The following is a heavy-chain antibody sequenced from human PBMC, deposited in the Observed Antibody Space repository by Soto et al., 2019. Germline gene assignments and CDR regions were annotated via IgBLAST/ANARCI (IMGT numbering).Heavy chain of an antibody. J-gene: IGHJ5*02. D-gene: IGHD3-16*02. CDR3: ARYRSVDP. V-gene: IGHV3-7*01. CDR2: ITEDGSEK. Sequence: EVQLVESGGGLVQPGGSLRLSCADSGFILRNYWMSWVRQAPGMGLQWVASITEDGSEKYYVDPVKGRFTISRENAKNSLHWKMNSLRAEDTAVYYCARYRSVDPWGQGIRVTVSS. CDR1: GFILRNYW.